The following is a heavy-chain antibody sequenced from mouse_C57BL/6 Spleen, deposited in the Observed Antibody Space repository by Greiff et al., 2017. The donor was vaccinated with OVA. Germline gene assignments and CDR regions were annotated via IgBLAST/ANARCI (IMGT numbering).Heavy chain of an antibody. Sequence: QVQLQQSGPELVKPGASVKISCKASGYAFSSSWMNWVKQRPGKGLEWIGRIYPGDGDTNYNGKFKGKATLTADKSSSTAYMQLSSLTSEDSAVYFCARQDSSGPYYFDYWSQGTTLTVSS. CDR1: GYAFSSSW. D-gene: IGHD3-2*02. CDR2: IYPGDGDT. CDR3: ARQDSSGPYYFDY. J-gene: IGHJ2*01. V-gene: IGHV1-82*01.